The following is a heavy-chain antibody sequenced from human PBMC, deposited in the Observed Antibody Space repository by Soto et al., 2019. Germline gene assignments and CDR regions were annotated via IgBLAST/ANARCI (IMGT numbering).Heavy chain of an antibody. CDR2: IYFSGST. Sequence: QVQLQESGPGLVKPSQTLSLTCTVSGGSISSVGYYWNWIRQHPGKGLEWIGYIYFSGSTYYNPSLKSRVTLSVDTSKNQFSLKLSSVTAADTAVYYCAYTDSSGSQMAFDVWGQGTLVTASS. CDR3: AYTDSSGSQMAFDV. V-gene: IGHV4-31*03. D-gene: IGHD3-22*01. CDR1: GGSISSVGYY. J-gene: IGHJ3*01.